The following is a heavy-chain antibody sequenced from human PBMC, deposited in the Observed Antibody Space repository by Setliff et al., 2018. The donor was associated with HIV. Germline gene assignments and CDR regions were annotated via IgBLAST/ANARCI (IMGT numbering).Heavy chain of an antibody. CDR2: INHSGST. V-gene: IGHV4-34*01. CDR1: GGSFSGYY. CDR3: ARGMGSTSCFGH. Sequence: PSETLSLTCAVYGGSFSGYYWSWIRQPPGKGLEWIGEINHSGSTNYNPSLKSRVTTSVDTSKNQFSLKLSSVTAADTAVYYCARGMGSTSCFGHWGQGTLVTVSS. J-gene: IGHJ4*02. D-gene: IGHD2-2*01.